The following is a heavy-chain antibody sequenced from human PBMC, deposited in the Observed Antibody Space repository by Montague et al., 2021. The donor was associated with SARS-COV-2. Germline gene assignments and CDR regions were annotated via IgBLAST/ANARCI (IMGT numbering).Heavy chain of an antibody. CDR1: GGSISSYY. CDR2: INHSGST. V-gene: IGHV4-59*01. Sequence: SETLSLTCAVYGGSISSYYWSWIRQPPGKGLEWIGYINHSGSTNYNPSLKSRVTISVDTSKNQFSLKLSSVTAADTAVYYCTRDSRTSGWGYWYHGLDVWGQGTTVIVSS. D-gene: IGHD6-19*01. CDR3: TRDSRTSGWGYWYHGLDV. J-gene: IGHJ6*02.